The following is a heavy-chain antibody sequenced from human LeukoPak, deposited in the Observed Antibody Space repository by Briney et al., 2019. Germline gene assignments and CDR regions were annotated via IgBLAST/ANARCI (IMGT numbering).Heavy chain of an antibody. CDR2: IIPIFGTA. V-gene: IGHV1-69*06. J-gene: IGHJ4*02. Sequence: ASVTVSCKASGGTFSSYAISWVRQAPGQGLEWMGGIIPIFGTANYAQKFQGRVTITADKSTSTAYMELSSLRSEDTAVYYCASPNPKYYFDYWGQGTLVTVSS. D-gene: IGHD1-14*01. CDR3: ASPNPKYYFDY. CDR1: GGTFSSYA.